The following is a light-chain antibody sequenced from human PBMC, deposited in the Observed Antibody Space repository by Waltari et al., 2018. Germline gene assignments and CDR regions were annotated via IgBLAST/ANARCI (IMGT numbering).Light chain of an antibody. V-gene: IGLV1-44*01. J-gene: IGLJ3*02. CDR1: SSHIGSTT. CDR3: AAWDDSLNGRV. Sequence: QSVLTQPPSASGTPGPRVTISCSGSSSHIGSTTVNWYQQLPGTAPKLLIYSNNQRPSGVPDRFSGSKSGTSASLAISGLQSEDEADYYCAAWDDSLNGRVFGGGTKLTVL. CDR2: SNN.